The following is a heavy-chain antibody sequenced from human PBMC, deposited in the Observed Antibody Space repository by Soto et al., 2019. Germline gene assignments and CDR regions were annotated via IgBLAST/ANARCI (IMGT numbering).Heavy chain of an antibody. J-gene: IGHJ4*02. Sequence: PGGSLRLSCAASGLSFSSYWMHWVRQAPGKGLVWVSRIKSDGSSTTYADSVKGRFTISRDNSKNTLYLQMNGLRVEDTAVYYCAKDRLAGNFDYWGQGTQVTVSS. CDR3: AKDRLAGNFDY. CDR1: GLSFSSYW. CDR2: IKSDGSST. V-gene: IGHV3-74*01.